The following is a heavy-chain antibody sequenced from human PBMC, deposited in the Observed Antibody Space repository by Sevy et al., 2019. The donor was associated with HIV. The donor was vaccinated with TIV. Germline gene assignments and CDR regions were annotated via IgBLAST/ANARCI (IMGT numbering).Heavy chain of an antibody. J-gene: IGHJ4*02. D-gene: IGHD3-3*02. V-gene: IGHV3-23*01. CDR2: LSFGCGKI. CDR3: AREGCISPHDY. CDR1: GFNFNIYS. Sequence: GGSLRLSFAVSGFNFNIYSMSWVRQAPGKGLEWVSTLSFGCGKINYADSVKGRFIISRDDSKNTLYLQMNSLRAEDTAVYFCAREGCISPHDYWGQGTLVTVSS.